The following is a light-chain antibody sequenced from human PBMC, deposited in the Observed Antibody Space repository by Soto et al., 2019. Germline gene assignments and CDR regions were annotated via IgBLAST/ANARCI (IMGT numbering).Light chain of an antibody. CDR1: QTISGW. J-gene: IGKJ1*01. CDR3: KNYNDYSRT. Sequence: DVQMTQSPSTLCASVGDRVTITGLASQTISGWLAWYQQKPGKAPKLLIFNASTLKSGVPSRFSGSGFGTEFTLTIISLQPDDSATNYCKNYNDYSRTCGQGTNV. CDR2: NAS. V-gene: IGKV1-5*01.